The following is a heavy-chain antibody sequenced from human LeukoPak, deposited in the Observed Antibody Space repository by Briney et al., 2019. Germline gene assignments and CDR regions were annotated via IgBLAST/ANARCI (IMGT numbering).Heavy chain of an antibody. J-gene: IGHJ6*03. CDR3: ARGDCSSTICYSPMDV. Sequence: SETLSLTCSVSGYSIRSGYQWGWIRQPPGKGLEWIGSIYRSGSTNYNPSLKSRVTISVDTSKNQFSLKVRSVTAADTAVYYCARGDCSSTICYSPMDVWGKGTTVTVSS. CDR1: GYSIRSGYQ. V-gene: IGHV4-38-2*02. CDR2: IYRSGST. D-gene: IGHD2-2*01.